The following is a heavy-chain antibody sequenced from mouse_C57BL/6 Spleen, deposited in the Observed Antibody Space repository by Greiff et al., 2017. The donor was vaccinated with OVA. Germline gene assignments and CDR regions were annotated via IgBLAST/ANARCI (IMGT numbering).Heavy chain of an antibody. V-gene: IGHV14-4*01. CDR2: IDPENGDT. J-gene: IGHJ3*02. CDR1: GFNIKDDY. Sequence: EVQLQQSGAELVRPGASVKLSCTASGFNIKDDYMHWVKQRPEQGLEWIGWIDPENGDTEYASKFQGKATITADTSSNTAYLQLSSLTSEDTAVYYCTSITTVGWGQGTLVTVSA. CDR3: TSITTVG. D-gene: IGHD1-1*01.